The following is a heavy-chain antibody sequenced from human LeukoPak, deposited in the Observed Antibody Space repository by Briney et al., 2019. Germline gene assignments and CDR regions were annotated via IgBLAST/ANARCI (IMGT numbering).Heavy chain of an antibody. J-gene: IGHJ4*02. Sequence: GGSLRLSCAASGFTFSNTWMSWVRQAPGKGLEWVGRIQSKANGGTADYAAPVKGRFTISRDDSENTLYLQMNSLKTEDTAAYYCTTDPRWGVGSFFDFWGQGTLVTVSS. CDR2: IQSKANGGTA. V-gene: IGHV3-15*01. CDR1: GFTFSNTW. CDR3: TTDPRWGVGSFFDF. D-gene: IGHD3-16*01.